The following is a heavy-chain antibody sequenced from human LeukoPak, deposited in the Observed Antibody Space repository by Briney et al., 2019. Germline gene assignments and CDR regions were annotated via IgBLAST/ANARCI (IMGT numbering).Heavy chain of an antibody. CDR1: GGSFSGYY. J-gene: IGHJ5*02. CDR2: INHSGST. D-gene: IGHD6-19*01. CDR3: ARGHSSGWYGDWFDP. Sequence: SETLSLTCAVYGGSFSGYYWSWIRQPPGKGLEWIGEINHSGSTNYSPSLKSRVTISVDTSKNQFSLKLSSVTAADTAVYYCARGHSSGWYGDWFDPWGQGTLVTVSS. V-gene: IGHV4-34*01.